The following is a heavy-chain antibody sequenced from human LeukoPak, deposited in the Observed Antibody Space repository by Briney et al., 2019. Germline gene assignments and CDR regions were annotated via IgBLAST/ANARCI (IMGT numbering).Heavy chain of an antibody. Sequence: PSETLSLTCTVSGGSISSGSYYWSWIRQPAGKGLEWIGRIYTSGSTNYNPSLKSRVTISVDTSKNQFSLQLSSVTAADKAVYYCARDKSEGYGSGSYYRWFDPWGQGTLVTVSS. CDR1: GGSISSGSYY. CDR2: IYTSGST. V-gene: IGHV4-61*02. D-gene: IGHD3-10*01. CDR3: ARDKSEGYGSGSYYRWFDP. J-gene: IGHJ5*02.